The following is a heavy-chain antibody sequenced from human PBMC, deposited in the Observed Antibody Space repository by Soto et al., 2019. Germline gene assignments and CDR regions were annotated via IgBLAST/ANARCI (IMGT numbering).Heavy chain of an antibody. J-gene: IGHJ3*02. CDR2: IYWDDDK. D-gene: IGHD2-21*01. CDR3: AYRRSLGDLPI. Sequence: QITLKESGPTLMKPTQTLTLTCTFSGLSLSTYGVAVGWIRQPPGKALEWLALIYWDDDKDYSPSLKSRLTITEDTSRNQVVLTMTNMDPVDTATYYCAYRRSLGDLPIWGQGTMVTVSS. V-gene: IGHV2-5*02. CDR1: GLSLSTYGVA.